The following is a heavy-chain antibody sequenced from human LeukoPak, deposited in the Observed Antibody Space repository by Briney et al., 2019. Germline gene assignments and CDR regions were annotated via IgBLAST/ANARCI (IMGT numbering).Heavy chain of an antibody. V-gene: IGHV3-15*01. CDR1: GFIFSNAW. CDR3: TTTYIVASTRKFGDY. J-gene: IGHJ4*02. Sequence: GGSLRLSCAASGFIFSNAWMNWVRQAPGKGLEWVGRIKSKTEGGTTDYAAPVKGRFTISRDDSHNTVDLQISSLTAEDTAMYFCTTTYIVASTRKFGDYWGQGTLVVVSS. CDR2: IKSKTEGGTT. D-gene: IGHD5-12*01.